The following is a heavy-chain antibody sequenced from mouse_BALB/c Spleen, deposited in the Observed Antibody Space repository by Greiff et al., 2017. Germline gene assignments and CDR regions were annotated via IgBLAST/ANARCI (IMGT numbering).Heavy chain of an antibody. J-gene: IGHJ2*01. CDR2: ISDGGSYT. D-gene: IGHD3-1*01. CDR3: ARGGLLDY. Sequence: EVQLVESGGGLVKPGGSLKLSCAASGFTFSDYYMYWVRQTPEKRLEWVATISDGGSYTYYPDSVKGRFTISRDNAKNNLYLQMSSLKSEDTAMYYCARGGLLDYWGQGTTLTVSS. CDR1: GFTFSDYY. V-gene: IGHV5-4*02.